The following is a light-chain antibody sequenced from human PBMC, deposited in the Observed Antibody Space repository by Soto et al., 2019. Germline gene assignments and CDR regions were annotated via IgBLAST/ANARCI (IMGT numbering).Light chain of an antibody. CDR1: QTISGT. J-gene: IGKJ1*01. CDR2: GAS. V-gene: IGKV3-15*01. CDR3: QQYDNWPWT. Sequence: EIVMTQSPATLSVSPGGRATLSCRASQTISGTLAWYQQKPGQAPRLLIHGASTRAPGFPARFSGSGSGTDPTLTISSLQSEDFAVYYCQQYDNWPWTFGQGTKVDIK.